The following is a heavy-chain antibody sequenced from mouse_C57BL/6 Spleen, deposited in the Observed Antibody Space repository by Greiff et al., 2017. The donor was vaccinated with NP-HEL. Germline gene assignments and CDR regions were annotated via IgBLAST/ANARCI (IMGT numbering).Heavy chain of an antibody. CDR2: INPNNGGT. CDR1: GYTFTDYN. J-gene: IGHJ4*01. D-gene: IGHD1-1*01. Sequence: EVQLQQSGPELVKPGASVKIPCKASGYTFTDYNMDWVKQSHGKSLEWIGDINPNNGGTIYNQKFKGKATLTVDKSSSTAYMERRSLTSEDTAVYYCARSEGILLRSYAMDYWGQGTSVTVSS. V-gene: IGHV1-18*01. CDR3: ARSEGILLRSYAMDY.